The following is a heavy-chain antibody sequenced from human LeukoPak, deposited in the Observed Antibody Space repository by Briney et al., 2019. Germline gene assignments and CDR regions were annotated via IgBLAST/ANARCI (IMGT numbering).Heavy chain of an antibody. CDR2: INHSGST. CDR3: ATESGLYCSSTSCYTGDAFDI. D-gene: IGHD2-2*02. Sequence: PSETLSLTCAVYGGSFSGYYRSWIRQPPGKGLEWIGEINHSGSTNYNPSLKSRVTISVDTSKYQFSLKLSSVTAADTAVYYCATESGLYCSSTSCYTGDAFDIWGQGTMVTVSS. V-gene: IGHV4-34*01. J-gene: IGHJ3*02. CDR1: GGSFSGYY.